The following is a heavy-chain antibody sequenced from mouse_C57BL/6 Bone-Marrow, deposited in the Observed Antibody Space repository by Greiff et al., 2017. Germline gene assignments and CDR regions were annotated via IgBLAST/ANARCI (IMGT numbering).Heavy chain of an antibody. J-gene: IGHJ2*01. Sequence: EVKLMESGAELVRPGASVKLSCTASGFNIKDDYIHWVKQRPEQGLEWIGWIDPEVGDTEYASKFQGKATITSDTSSNTAYLQLSSLTSADPAVYYCSAFDGNYFDFWGRGTPLTVAS. CDR1: GFNIKDDY. V-gene: IGHV14-4*01. CDR2: IDPEVGDT. CDR3: SAFDGNYFDF. D-gene: IGHD2-3*01.